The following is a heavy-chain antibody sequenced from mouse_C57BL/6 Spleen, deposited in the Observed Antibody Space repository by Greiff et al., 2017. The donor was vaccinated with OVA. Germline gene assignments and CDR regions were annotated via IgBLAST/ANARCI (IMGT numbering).Heavy chain of an antibody. CDR2: IYPRSGNT. D-gene: IGHD3-2*02. CDR3: AREETAQATYFDY. V-gene: IGHV1-81*01. Sequence: VQVVESGAELARPGASVKLSCKASGYTFTSYGISWVKQRTGQGLEWIGEIYPRSGNTYYNEKFKGKATLTADKSSSTAYMELRSLTSEDSAVYFCAREETAQATYFDYWGQGTTLTVSS. J-gene: IGHJ2*01. CDR1: GYTFTSYG.